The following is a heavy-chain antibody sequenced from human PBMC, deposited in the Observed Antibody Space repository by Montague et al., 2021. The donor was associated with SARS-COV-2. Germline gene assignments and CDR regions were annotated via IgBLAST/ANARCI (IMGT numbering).Heavy chain of an antibody. D-gene: IGHD3-22*01. CDR3: ARAGEDYYYDSSGFLY. CDR2: ISNSGDTK. V-gene: IGHV3-48*03. J-gene: IGHJ4*02. CDR1: GFIFSSYK. Sequence: SLRLSCAASGFIFSSYKMNWVHQAPGKGLEWVSYISNSGDTKYYADSVKGRFTISRDNAKNSLYLQMSSLRAEDTAVYYCARAGEDYYYDSSGFLYWGQGILVTVSS.